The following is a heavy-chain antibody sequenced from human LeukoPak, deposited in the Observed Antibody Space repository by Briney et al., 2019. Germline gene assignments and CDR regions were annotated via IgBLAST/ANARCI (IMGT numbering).Heavy chain of an antibody. CDR3: ARWDCSSTSCYGDY. D-gene: IGHD2-2*01. J-gene: IGHJ4*02. CDR1: GYSFTIYW. Sequence: GESLKISCKGSGYSFTIYWIAWVRQMPGKGLEWMGIIYPSDSDSRYSLSFQGQVTISADKSISTAYLQWSSLKASDTAMYYCARWDCSSTSCYGDYWGQGTLVTVSS. CDR2: IYPSDSDS. V-gene: IGHV5-51*01.